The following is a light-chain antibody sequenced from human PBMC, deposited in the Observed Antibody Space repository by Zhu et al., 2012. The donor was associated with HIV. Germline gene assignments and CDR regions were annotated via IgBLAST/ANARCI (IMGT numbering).Light chain of an antibody. V-gene: IGKV3-20*01. CDR2: GAS. J-gene: IGKJ4*01. CDR1: QSVDKNY. CDR3: QQYSASPLT. Sequence: EIVLTQSPGTLSLSPGEKATLSCRASQSVDKNYVAWYQQKSGQAPRLLIYGASTRAAGTPDRFSGSGSGTDFTLTIIRLEAEDVAVYYCQQYSASPLTFGGGPRWRS.